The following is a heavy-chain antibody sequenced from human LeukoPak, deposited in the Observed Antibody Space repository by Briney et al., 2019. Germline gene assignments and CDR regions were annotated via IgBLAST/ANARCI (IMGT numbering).Heavy chain of an antibody. V-gene: IGHV3-30-3*01. CDR2: ISYDGSNK. J-gene: IGHJ5*02. D-gene: IGHD3-10*01. CDR1: GFTFSSYA. CDR3: ARGLEWLTWFGEFLGWFDP. Sequence: PGRSLRLSCAASGFTFSSYAMHWVRQAPGKGLEWVAVISYDGSNKYYADFVKGRFTISRDNSKNTLYLQMNSLRAEDTAVYYCARGLEWLTWFGEFLGWFDPWGQGTLVTVSS.